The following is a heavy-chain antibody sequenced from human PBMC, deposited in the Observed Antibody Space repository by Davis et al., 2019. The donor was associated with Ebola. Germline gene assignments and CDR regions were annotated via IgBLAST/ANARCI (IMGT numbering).Heavy chain of an antibody. Sequence: ASVKVSCKASGYTFTSYGISWVRQAPGQGLEWMGWISAYNGNTNYAQKFQGWVTMTRDTSISTAYMELSRLRSDDTAVYYCARGVTGTFTGWFDPWGQGTLVTVSS. D-gene: IGHD1-7*01. CDR3: ARGVTGTFTGWFDP. CDR2: ISAYNGNT. CDR1: GYTFTSYG. J-gene: IGHJ5*02. V-gene: IGHV1-18*01.